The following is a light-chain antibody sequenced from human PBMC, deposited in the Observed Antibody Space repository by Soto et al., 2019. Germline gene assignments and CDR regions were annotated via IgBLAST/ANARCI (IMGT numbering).Light chain of an antibody. Sequence: DIQMTQSPSSLSASVGDRVTISCRASQSISTHLNWYQQKPGTAPRLLIYRSSSVKSGVPPRFSGSGSGRDFTLTISSLRPEDIATYFCQQSFSSAPWTFGQGTKV. CDR1: QSISTH. CDR2: RSS. J-gene: IGKJ1*01. CDR3: QQSFSSAPWT. V-gene: IGKV1-39*01.